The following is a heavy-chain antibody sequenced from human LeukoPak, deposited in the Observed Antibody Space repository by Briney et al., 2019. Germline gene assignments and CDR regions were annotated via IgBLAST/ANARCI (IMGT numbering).Heavy chain of an antibody. V-gene: IGHV4-59*01. CDR1: GGSISSYY. D-gene: IGHD2-15*01. CDR3: ARDLISGPGAFDI. CDR2: IYYSGST. Sequence: SETLSLTCTVSGGSISSYYWSWIRQPPGKGLEWIRYIYYSGSTNYNPSLKSRVTISVDTSKNQFSLKLSSVTAADTAVYYCARDLISGPGAFDIWGQGTMVTVSS. J-gene: IGHJ3*02.